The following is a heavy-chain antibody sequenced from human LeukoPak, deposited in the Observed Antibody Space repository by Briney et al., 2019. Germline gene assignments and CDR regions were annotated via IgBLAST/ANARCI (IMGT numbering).Heavy chain of an antibody. V-gene: IGHV3-23*01. J-gene: IGHJ5*02. Sequence: HAGGSLRLSCAASGFTFSTYAMSWVRQAPGKGLEWVSVVSGTGGRTYYADSVKGRFTISRDNSKNTLYLQMNSLRAEDTALYYCVKASSSSPQYNWFDAWGQGTLVTVSS. CDR3: VKASSSSPQYNWFDA. CDR1: GFTFSTYA. D-gene: IGHD6-6*01. CDR2: VSGTGGRT.